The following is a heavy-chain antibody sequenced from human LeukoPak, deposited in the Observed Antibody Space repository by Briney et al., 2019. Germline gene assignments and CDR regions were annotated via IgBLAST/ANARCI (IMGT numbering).Heavy chain of an antibody. D-gene: IGHD1-1*01. Sequence: SQTLSLTCTVSGGSISSGDYYWSWIRQPPGKGLEWIGYIYYSGSTYYNPSLKSRVTISVDTSKSQFSLKLSSVTAADTAVYYCAREGEDFNWNGYFDYWGQGTLVTVSS. CDR1: GGSISSGDYY. V-gene: IGHV4-30-4*08. J-gene: IGHJ4*02. CDR2: IYYSGST. CDR3: AREGEDFNWNGYFDY.